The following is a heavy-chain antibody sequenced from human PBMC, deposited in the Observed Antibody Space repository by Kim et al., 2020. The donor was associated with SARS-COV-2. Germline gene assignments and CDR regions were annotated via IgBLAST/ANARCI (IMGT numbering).Heavy chain of an antibody. V-gene: IGHV4-31*02. J-gene: IGHJ3*02. CDR3: ARGAPGGNLAFDI. D-gene: IGHD2-15*01. Sequence: TPSLKSRVTISVDTSKNQFSLKLSSVTAADTAVYYCARGAPGGNLAFDIWGQGTMVTVSS.